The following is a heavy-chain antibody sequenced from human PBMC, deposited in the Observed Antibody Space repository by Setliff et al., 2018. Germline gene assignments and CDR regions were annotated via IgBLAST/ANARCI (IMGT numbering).Heavy chain of an antibody. J-gene: IGHJ6*02. V-gene: IGHV4-4*07. CDR1: GGSISSYY. D-gene: IGHD6-19*01. CDR2: IYIGGSA. Sequence: SETLSLTCTVSGGSISSYYWTWIRQSAGKGLEWIGHIYIGGSANYNPSLKSRVTMSIDTSKNQFSLKLNSVTAADTAVYYCARENLSSGWYIGGYYYYYGMDVWGQGTTVTVSS. CDR3: ARENLSSGWYIGGYYYYYGMDV.